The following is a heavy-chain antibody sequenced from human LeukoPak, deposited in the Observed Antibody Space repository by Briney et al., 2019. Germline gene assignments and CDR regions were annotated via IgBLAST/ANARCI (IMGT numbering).Heavy chain of an antibody. CDR3: ARERMVRGVINYYYGMDV. V-gene: IGHV3-7*03. J-gene: IGHJ6*04. CDR1: GYTFSSYW. D-gene: IGHD3-10*01. CDR2: IKPDGSEK. Sequence: GGSLRLSCAASGYTFSSYWMSWVRQAPGKGLEWVANIKPDGSEKYYADSVKGRFTISRDNAKNSLYLQMNSLRAEGTAVYYCARERMVRGVINYYYGMDVWGKGTTVTVSS.